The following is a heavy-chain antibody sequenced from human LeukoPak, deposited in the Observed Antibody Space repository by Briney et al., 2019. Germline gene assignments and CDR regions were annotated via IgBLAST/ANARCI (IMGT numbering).Heavy chain of an antibody. Sequence: GGTLRLSCAASGFTFSDYYMSWIRQAPGKGLEWVSYISSSGSTIYYADSVKGRFTISRDNAKNSLYLQMNSLRAEDTAVYYCARPPPAAGTELDYWGQGTLVTVSS. CDR3: ARPPPAAGTELDY. CDR2: ISSSGSTI. CDR1: GFTFSDYY. D-gene: IGHD6-13*01. V-gene: IGHV3-11*01. J-gene: IGHJ4*02.